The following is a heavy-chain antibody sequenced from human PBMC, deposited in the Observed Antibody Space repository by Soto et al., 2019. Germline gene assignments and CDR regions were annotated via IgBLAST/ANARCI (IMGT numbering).Heavy chain of an antibody. CDR1: GFTFSSYS. D-gene: IGHD4-17*01. CDR2: ISSSSSTI. Sequence: EVQLVESGGGLVQPGGSLRLSCAASGFTFSSYSMNWVRQAPGKGLEWVSYISSSSSTIYYADSVKGRFTISRDNAKNSVYLQMNSLRAVDTAVYYCARERSYGDYYYGMDVWGQGTTVTVCS. J-gene: IGHJ6*02. V-gene: IGHV3-48*01. CDR3: ARERSYGDYYYGMDV.